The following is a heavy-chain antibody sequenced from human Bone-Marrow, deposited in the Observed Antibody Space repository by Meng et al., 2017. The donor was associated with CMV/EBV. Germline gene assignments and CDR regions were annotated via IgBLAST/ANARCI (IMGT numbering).Heavy chain of an antibody. Sequence: GSLRLSCAVYGGSFSGYYWSWIRQPPGKGLEWIGEINHSGSTNYNPSLKSRVTISVDTSKNQFSLKLSSVTAADTAVYYCARGRRRYSSSWTDYYYYYGMDVWGQGTTVTVSS. CDR1: GGSFSGYY. CDR3: ARGRRRYSSSWTDYYYYYGMDV. J-gene: IGHJ6*02. D-gene: IGHD6-13*01. CDR2: INHSGST. V-gene: IGHV4-34*01.